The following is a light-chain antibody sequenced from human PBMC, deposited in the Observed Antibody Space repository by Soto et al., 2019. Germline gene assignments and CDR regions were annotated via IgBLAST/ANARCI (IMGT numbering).Light chain of an antibody. J-gene: IGLJ1*01. V-gene: IGLV2-14*01. Sequence: QSALTQPASLSGSPGQSITISFTGSSSDVGGYHYVSWYQQYPGEAPKLVISEVSNRPSGVSNRFSGSKSGNTASLAINGLRSDDEADYYCAAWDDNLNAYVFGSGTKVTVL. CDR1: SSDVGGYHY. CDR2: EVS. CDR3: AAWDDNLNAYV.